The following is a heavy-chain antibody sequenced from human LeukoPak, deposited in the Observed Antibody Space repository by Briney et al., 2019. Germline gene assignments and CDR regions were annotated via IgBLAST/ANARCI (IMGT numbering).Heavy chain of an antibody. D-gene: IGHD2-21*01. V-gene: IGHV3-23*01. CDR3: GAPFVAGRGRLDY. CDR1: GFTFSSYA. CDR2: LSVSGGTI. J-gene: IGHJ4*02. Sequence: PGGSLRLSCAASGFTFSSYAMSWVRQAPGKGLEWVSALSVSGGTISYADSVKGRFTISRDNAKNTLYLQMNSLRAEDTAVYYCGAPFVAGRGRLDYWGQGTLVTVSS.